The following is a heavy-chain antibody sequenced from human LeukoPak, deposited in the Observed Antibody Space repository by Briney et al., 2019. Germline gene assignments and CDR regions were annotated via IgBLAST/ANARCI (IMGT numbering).Heavy chain of an antibody. CDR2: ISSSGSTI. D-gene: IGHD3-22*01. V-gene: IGHV3-48*03. CDR3: ARGAYYYDGTTYYPPIDY. Sequence: GGSLRLSCAASGFTFSSYEMNWVRQAPGKGLEWVSYISSSGSTIYYADSVKGRFTISRDNAKNSLYLQMNSLRAEDTAVYYCARGAYYYDGTTYYPPIDYWGQGTLVTVSS. CDR1: GFTFSSYE. J-gene: IGHJ4*02.